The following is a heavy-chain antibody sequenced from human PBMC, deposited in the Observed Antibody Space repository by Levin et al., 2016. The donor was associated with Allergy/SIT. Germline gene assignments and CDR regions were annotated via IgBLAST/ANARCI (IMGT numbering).Heavy chain of an antibody. CDR1: GFIFSKYV. D-gene: IGHD6-13*01. Sequence: GESLKISCSGSGFIFSKYVMHWVRQAPGKGLQYLSGISSDGATTYHADSVKGRFTISRDNSNNTLSLQMSGLRAEETAVYYCVSGYSISWYEGFFRNWGQGTLVTVSS. CDR3: VSGYSISWYEGFFRN. J-gene: IGHJ4*02. V-gene: IGHV3-64D*06. CDR2: ISSDGATT.